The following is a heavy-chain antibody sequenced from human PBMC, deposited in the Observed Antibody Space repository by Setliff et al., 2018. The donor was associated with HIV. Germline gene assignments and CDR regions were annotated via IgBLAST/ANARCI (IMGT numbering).Heavy chain of an antibody. CDR3: ARDTGKSSGLDY. Sequence: SETLSLTCAVSSYSISSGYYWGWIRQPPGKGLAWIGSIYHSGSTYYNPSLKSRVTISVDTSKNQFSLELSSVTAADTAVYYCARDTGKSSGLDYWGQGTLVTSPQ. CDR1: SYSISSGYY. J-gene: IGHJ4*02. D-gene: IGHD3-22*01. CDR2: IYHSGST. V-gene: IGHV4-38-2*02.